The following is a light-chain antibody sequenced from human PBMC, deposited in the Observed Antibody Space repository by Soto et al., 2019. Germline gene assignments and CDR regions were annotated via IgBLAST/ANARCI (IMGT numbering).Light chain of an antibody. CDR1: QSVSNNY. CDR3: QQYGSSVNT. CDR2: DAS. Sequence: EIVLAQSPGTLSLSPGERATLSCRASQSVSNNYLAWYQQKPGQAPRLLIYDASSRAAGIPDRFSGSGSGTDFTLTISRLEPEDFAVYYCQQYGSSVNTFGQGTKLEIK. V-gene: IGKV3-20*01. J-gene: IGKJ2*01.